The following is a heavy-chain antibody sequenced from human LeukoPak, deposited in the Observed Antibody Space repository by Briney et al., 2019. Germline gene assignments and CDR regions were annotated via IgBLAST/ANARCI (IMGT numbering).Heavy chain of an antibody. CDR2: ISTSEITT. CDR1: EFTFNSYS. J-gene: IGHJ4*02. V-gene: IGHV3-48*01. Sequence: GGSLRLSCAVSEFTFNSYSMNWVRQAPGKGLEWVSYISTSEITTYYADSVKGRFTISRDEAKKSLYLHMHSLRAEDTAIYYCARVDTVTKSWALDYWGPGALVTVSS. CDR3: ARVDTVTKSWALDY. D-gene: IGHD3-9*01.